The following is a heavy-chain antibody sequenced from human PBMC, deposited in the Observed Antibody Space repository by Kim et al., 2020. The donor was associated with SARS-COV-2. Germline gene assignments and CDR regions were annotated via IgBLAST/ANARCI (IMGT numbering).Heavy chain of an antibody. V-gene: IGHV5-51*01. Sequence: PSFQGQVTISADKSISTAYLQWSSLKASDTAMYYCARPSSGWDHLAFDYWGQGTLVTVSS. D-gene: IGHD6-19*01. CDR3: ARPSSGWDHLAFDY. J-gene: IGHJ4*02.